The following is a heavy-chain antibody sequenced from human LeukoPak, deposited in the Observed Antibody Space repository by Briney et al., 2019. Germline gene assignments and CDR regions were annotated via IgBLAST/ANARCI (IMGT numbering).Heavy chain of an antibody. CDR3: AKDRYYGGPYYYMDV. V-gene: IGHV3-30*02. D-gene: IGHD4-23*01. CDR1: GFTFSSYG. J-gene: IGHJ6*03. CDR2: IRYDGSNK. Sequence: GGSLRLSCAASGFTFSSYGMHWVRQAPGKGLEWVAFIRYDGSNKYYADSVKGRFTISRDNSKNTLYLQMNSLRAEDTAVYYCAKDRYYGGPYYYMDVWGKGTTVTVSS.